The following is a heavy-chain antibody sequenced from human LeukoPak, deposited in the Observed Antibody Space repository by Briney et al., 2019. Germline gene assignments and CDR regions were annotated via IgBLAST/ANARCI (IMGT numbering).Heavy chain of an antibody. CDR2: ISGSGGST. CDR1: GFTFSSYA. J-gene: IGHJ4*02. CDR3: AKDGYCSSTSCYPLIDY. Sequence: GGSLRLSCAASGFTFSSYAMSSVRQAPGKGLEWVSAISGSGGSTYYADSVKGRFTISRDNSKNTLYLQMNSLRAEDTAVYYCAKDGYCSSTSCYPLIDYWGQGTLVTVSS. D-gene: IGHD2-2*01. V-gene: IGHV3-23*01.